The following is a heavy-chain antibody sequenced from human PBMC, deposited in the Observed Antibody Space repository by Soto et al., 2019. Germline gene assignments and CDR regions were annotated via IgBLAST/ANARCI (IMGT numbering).Heavy chain of an antibody. Sequence: GGSLRLSCAASGFTFSSYAMHWVRQAPGKGLEWVAVISYDGSNKYYADSVKGRFTISRDNSKNTLYLQMNSLRAEDTAVYYCAKILGYDSSGYYHVFDYWGQGTLVTVSS. CDR3: AKILGYDSSGYYHVFDY. D-gene: IGHD3-22*01. V-gene: IGHV3-30-3*01. J-gene: IGHJ4*02. CDR1: GFTFSSYA. CDR2: ISYDGSNK.